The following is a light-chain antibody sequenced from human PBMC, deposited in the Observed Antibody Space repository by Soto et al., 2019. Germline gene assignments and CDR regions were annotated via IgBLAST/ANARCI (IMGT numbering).Light chain of an antibody. Sequence: QSVLTQPASVSGSPGQSITISCTGTRSDVGGYNYVSWYQQHPGKAPKLIIYEVSNRPSGVSNRFSGSKSGNTASLTISGLQAEDEADYYCSSYTSSSTRVFGTGTKLTVL. J-gene: IGLJ1*01. V-gene: IGLV2-14*01. CDR1: RSDVGGYNY. CDR3: SSYTSSSTRV. CDR2: EVS.